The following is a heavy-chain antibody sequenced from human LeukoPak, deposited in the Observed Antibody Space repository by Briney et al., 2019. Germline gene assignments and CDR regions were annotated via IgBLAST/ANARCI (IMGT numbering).Heavy chain of an antibody. J-gene: IGHJ4*02. D-gene: IGHD3-22*01. V-gene: IGHV3-48*04. Sequence: GGSLRLSCAASGFTFSNYWMNWVRQAPGKGLEWISYISSTGSAIYYADSVKGRFTISRDNAKNSLYLQMNSLRAEDTAVYYCPRVFSYYTYSFDYWGQGTLVTVSS. CDR1: GFTFSNYW. CDR3: PRVFSYYTYSFDY. CDR2: ISSTGSAI.